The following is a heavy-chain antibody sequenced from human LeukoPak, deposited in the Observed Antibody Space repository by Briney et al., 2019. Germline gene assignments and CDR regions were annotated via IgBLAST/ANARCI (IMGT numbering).Heavy chain of an antibody. D-gene: IGHD3-10*01. J-gene: IGHJ4*02. V-gene: IGHV3-30*02. Sequence: GGSLRLSCAASGISFSSHGMHWVRQAPGMGLEWVAVIWYDGSNIYYADSVKGRFTISRDNSKNRLYLQMSSLRTEDTAVYYCVKTNQYYYGSGTYWDYWGQGTLVTVSS. CDR3: VKTNQYYYGSGTYWDY. CDR1: GISFSSHG. CDR2: IWYDGSNI.